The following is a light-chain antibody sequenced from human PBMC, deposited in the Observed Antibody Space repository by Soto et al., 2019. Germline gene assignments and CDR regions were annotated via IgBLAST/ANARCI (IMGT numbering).Light chain of an antibody. J-gene: IGLJ1*01. CDR2: DVS. CDR3: SSYTSSSTLEV. Sequence: QSALTQPASVSGSPGQSITISCTGTSSDVGGYNYVSWYQQHPGKAPKLMIYDVSNRPSGFSNRFSGSKSGNTASLTISGLQAEVEADYYCSSYTSSSTLEVFGTGTKLTVL. CDR1: SSDVGGYNY. V-gene: IGLV2-14*01.